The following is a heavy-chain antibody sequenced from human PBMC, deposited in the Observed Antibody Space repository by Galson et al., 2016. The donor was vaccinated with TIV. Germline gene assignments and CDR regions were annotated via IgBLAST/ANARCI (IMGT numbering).Heavy chain of an antibody. CDR2: MSPNSGNT. V-gene: IGHV1-8*02. CDR1: GYTFTSYD. Sequence: SVKVSCKASGYTFTSYDINWVRQATGQGLEWMGWMSPNSGNTGYAQKFRGRVTMTRNTSVRTAYMELSSLRSEDTAVYYRARSGDYGDYWGQGTLVTVSS. CDR3: ARSGDYGDY. J-gene: IGHJ4*02. D-gene: IGHD4-17*01.